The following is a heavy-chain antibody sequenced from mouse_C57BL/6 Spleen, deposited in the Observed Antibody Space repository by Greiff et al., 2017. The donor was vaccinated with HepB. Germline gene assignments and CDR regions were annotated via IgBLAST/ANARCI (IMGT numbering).Heavy chain of an antibody. CDR1: GYSITSGYY. CDR2: ISYDGSN. J-gene: IGHJ3*01. CDR3: ARRDDYDYELFAY. Sequence: EVKLMESGPGLVKPSQSLSLTCSVTGYSITSGYYWNWIRQFPGNKLEWMGYISYDGSNNYNPSLKNRISITRDTSKNQFFLKLNSVTTEDTATYYCARRDDYDYELFAYWGQGTLVTVSA. D-gene: IGHD2-4*01. V-gene: IGHV3-6*01.